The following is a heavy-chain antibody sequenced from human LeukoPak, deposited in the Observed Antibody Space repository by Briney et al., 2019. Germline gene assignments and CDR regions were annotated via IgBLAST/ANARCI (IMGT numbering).Heavy chain of an antibody. Sequence: SETLSLTCTVSGGSISSYYWSWIRQPPGKGLEWIGYIYYSGSTNYNPSLKSRVTISVDTSKNQFSLKLSSVTAADTAVYYCARVGGWPNYDYYCMDVWGKGTTVTISS. CDR3: ARVGGWPNYDYYCMDV. D-gene: IGHD6-19*01. CDR1: GGSISSYY. V-gene: IGHV4-59*01. CDR2: IYYSGST. J-gene: IGHJ6*03.